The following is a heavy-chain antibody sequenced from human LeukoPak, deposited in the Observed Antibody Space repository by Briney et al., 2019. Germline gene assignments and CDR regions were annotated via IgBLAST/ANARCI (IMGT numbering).Heavy chain of an antibody. J-gene: IGHJ4*02. CDR1: GFTFSSYW. CDR2: INSDGSTT. V-gene: IGHV3-74*01. Sequence: GGSLRLSCAASGFTFSSYWMHWVRQAPGKGLVWVSRINSDGSTTTYADSVRGRFTISRDNAKHTLYLQMNSLRAEDTAVYYCERGGFDTIGFDYWGQGTLVTVSS. D-gene: IGHD3-10*01. CDR3: ERGGFDTIGFDY.